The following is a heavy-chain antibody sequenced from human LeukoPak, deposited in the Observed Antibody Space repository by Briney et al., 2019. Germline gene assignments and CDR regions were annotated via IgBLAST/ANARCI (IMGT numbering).Heavy chain of an antibody. J-gene: IGHJ4*02. Sequence: GGTLRLSCAASGFTFSSYGMSWVRQAPGKGLEWVSAISGSGGSTYYADSVKGRFTISRDNSKNTLYLQMNSLRAEDTAVYYCAKASGLYAIWYYFDSWGQGTLVTVSS. CDR3: AKASGLYAIWYYFDS. CDR1: GFTFSSYG. CDR2: ISGSGGST. V-gene: IGHV3-23*01. D-gene: IGHD2-8*01.